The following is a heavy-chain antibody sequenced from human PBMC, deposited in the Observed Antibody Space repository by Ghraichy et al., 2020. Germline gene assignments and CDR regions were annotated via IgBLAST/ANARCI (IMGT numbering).Heavy chain of an antibody. CDR3: ARGQDIVVVPAAIRPYYYGMDV. J-gene: IGHJ6*02. CDR2: IYYSGST. D-gene: IGHD2-2*01. Sequence: SETLSLTCTVSGGSISSYYWSWIRQPPGKGLEWIGYIYYSGSTNYNPSLKSRVTISVDTSKNQFSLKLSSVTAADTAVYYCARGQDIVVVPAAIRPYYYGMDVWGQGTTVTVSS. V-gene: IGHV4-59*01. CDR1: GGSISSYY.